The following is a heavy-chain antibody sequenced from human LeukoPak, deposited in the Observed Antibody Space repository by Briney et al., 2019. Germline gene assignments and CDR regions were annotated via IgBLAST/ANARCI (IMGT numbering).Heavy chain of an antibody. CDR2: ITPNADRT. CDR3: AIMHGYYDGSGYWVQ. D-gene: IGHD3-22*01. Sequence: GGSLRLSCAASGFAFGSYGMSWVRQAPGKGLEWVSFITPNADRTSYADSVEGRFTISRDNPRNTLYMQMNSLRDEDTALYYCAIMHGYYDGSGYWVQWGQGTLVTVSS. V-gene: IGHV3-23*01. J-gene: IGHJ1*01. CDR1: GFAFGSYG.